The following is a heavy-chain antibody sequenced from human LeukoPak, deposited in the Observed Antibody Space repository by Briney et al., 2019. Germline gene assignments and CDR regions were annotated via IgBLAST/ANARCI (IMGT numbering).Heavy chain of an antibody. Sequence: ASVKVSCKASGYTFTGYHMHWVRQAPGQGPEWMGIINPSGGSTTYAQKFRGRLTMTRDMSTSTVYMELSSLRSEDTAVYYCARGSRPVYNLLTGKRYFDYWGQGTLLTVSS. CDR3: ARGSRPVYNLLTGKRYFDY. D-gene: IGHD3-9*01. CDR2: INPSGGST. J-gene: IGHJ4*02. V-gene: IGHV1-46*01. CDR1: GYTFTGYH.